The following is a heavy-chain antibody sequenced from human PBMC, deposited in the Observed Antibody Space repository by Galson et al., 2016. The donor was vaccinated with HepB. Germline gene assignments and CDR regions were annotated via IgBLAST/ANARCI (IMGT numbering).Heavy chain of an antibody. J-gene: IGHJ4*02. V-gene: IGHV3-30*18. CDR3: ANQEDDDDRGGSLDY. D-gene: IGHD1-1*01. CDR2: ISYDGSTK. Sequence: SLRLSCAASGFTFSTYGMHWVRQAPGKGLEWVALISYDGSTKVYADSVKGRFTISRDNSKNTLYLQMSGLRPEDTAVYHCANQEDDDDRGGSLDYWGQGTLVTVSS. CDR1: GFTFSTYG.